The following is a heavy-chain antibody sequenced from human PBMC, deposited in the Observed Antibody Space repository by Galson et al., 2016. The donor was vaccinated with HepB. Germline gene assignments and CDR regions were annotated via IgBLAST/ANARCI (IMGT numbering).Heavy chain of an antibody. V-gene: IGHV1-46*01. J-gene: IGHJ4*02. CDR2: INPYGGGT. D-gene: IGHD1-26*01. CDR1: GYTFTNDF. CDR3: ARGGVGNYFDH. Sequence: SVTVSCKASGYTFTNDFIHWVRPAPGQGLEWMGIINPYGGGTEYAQKLQGRVTMTRDTSSSTVYMELRSLRFDDTAVYYCARGGVGNYFDHWGQGTLVTVSS.